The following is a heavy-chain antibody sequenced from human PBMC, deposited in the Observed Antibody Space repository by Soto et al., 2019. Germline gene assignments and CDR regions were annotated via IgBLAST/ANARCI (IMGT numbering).Heavy chain of an antibody. CDR1: GGSISSSSYY. J-gene: IGHJ4*02. V-gene: IGHV4-39*01. CDR3: ARHGGITIFGVVTHPDY. D-gene: IGHD3-3*01. CDR2: IYYSGST. Sequence: QLQLQESGPGLVKPSETLSLTCTVSGGSISSSSYYWGWIRQPPGKGLEWIGSIYYSGSTYYNPSLKSRVTISVDTSKNQFSLKLSSVTAADTAVYYCARHGGITIFGVVTHPDYWGQETLVTVSS.